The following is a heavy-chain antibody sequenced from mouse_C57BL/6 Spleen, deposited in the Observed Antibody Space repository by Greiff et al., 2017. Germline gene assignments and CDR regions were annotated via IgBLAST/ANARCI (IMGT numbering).Heavy chain of an antibody. J-gene: IGHJ2*01. Sequence: EVKLQQSGPGLVKPGASVKISCKASGYTFTDYYMNWVKQSLGKSLEWIGDINPNNGGTSYNQKFKGKATLTVDKSSSTAYMELRILSSEDSAVYYCARAGYSFGCWGQSATRTVSS. V-gene: IGHV1-26*01. CDR3: ARAGYSFGC. CDR1: GYTFTDYY. CDR2: INPNNGGT.